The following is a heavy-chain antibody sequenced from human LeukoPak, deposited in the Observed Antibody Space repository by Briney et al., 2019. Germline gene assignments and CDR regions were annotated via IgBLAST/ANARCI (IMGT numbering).Heavy chain of an antibody. CDR2: TSYDGSDK. Sequence: GGSLRLSCAASGFTFKNYDIHWVRQAPGKGLEWVAVTSYDGSDKYHADSVKGRFSISRDSSKNIVYLQMNSLRDDDTAVYYCAREGMVRGAYLDYWGQGTLVTVSS. CDR3: AREGMVRGAYLDY. D-gene: IGHD3-10*01. V-gene: IGHV3-30*03. J-gene: IGHJ4*02. CDR1: GFTFKNYD.